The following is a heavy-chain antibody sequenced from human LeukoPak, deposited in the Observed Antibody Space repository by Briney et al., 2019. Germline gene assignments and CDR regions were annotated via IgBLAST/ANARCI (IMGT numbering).Heavy chain of an antibody. CDR3: ARDLRCGGNSRPVLAWDY. Sequence: TGGSLRLSCVASGFTFRDYYMSWIRRAPGKGLEWVSYISSSSSYIDYADSVKGRFTISRDNAKNSLHLQMKSLRAEDTAVYYCARDLRCGGNSRPVLAWDYWGQGTLVTVSS. J-gene: IGHJ4*02. D-gene: IGHD4-23*01. V-gene: IGHV3-11*05. CDR2: ISSSSSYI. CDR1: GFTFRDYY.